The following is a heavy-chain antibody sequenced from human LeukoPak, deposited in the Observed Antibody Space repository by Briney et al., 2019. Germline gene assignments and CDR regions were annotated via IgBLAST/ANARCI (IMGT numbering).Heavy chain of an antibody. J-gene: IGHJ3*01. D-gene: IGHD4/OR15-4a*01. Sequence: GGSLRLSCSASGFTFSDYPMHWVRQAPGKGLESVSTISSNGGNTHYADSVKGRFTISRDNSKNTLYLQMSSLRAEDTAVYYCVKALDDYPPSDAFDLWGQGTMVTVSS. CDR3: VKALDDYPPSDAFDL. CDR1: GFTFSDYP. CDR2: ISSNGGNT. V-gene: IGHV3-64D*06.